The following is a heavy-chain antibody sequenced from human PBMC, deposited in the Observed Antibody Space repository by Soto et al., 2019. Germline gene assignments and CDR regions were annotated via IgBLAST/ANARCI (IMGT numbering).Heavy chain of an antibody. D-gene: IGHD1-7*01. CDR1: GFTLSSYA. CDR3: ARVARTGTTYYYGMDV. V-gene: IGHV3-30-3*01. Sequence: QVQLVESGGGVVQPGRSLRLSCAASGFTLSSYAMHWVRQAPGKGLEWVAVISYDGSNKYYADSVKGRFTISRDNSKNTLYLQMNSLRAEDTAVYYCARVARTGTTYYYGMDVWGQGTTVTVSS. CDR2: ISYDGSNK. J-gene: IGHJ6*02.